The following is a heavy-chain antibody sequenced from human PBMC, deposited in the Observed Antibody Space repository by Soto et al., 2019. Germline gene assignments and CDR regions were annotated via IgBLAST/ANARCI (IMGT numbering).Heavy chain of an antibody. CDR3: ARDGGAY. CDR1: GFTFSSYA. V-gene: IGHV3-30-3*01. Sequence: QVQLVESGGGVVQPGRSLRLSCAASGFTFSSYAMHWVRRAPGKGLEWMAVMSYDGSNKYYADSVKGRFTISRDNSKNTMDLQRNSLGPEDTALYYCARDGGAYWGQGTLVIVSS. D-gene: IGHD3-16*01. J-gene: IGHJ4*02. CDR2: MSYDGSNK.